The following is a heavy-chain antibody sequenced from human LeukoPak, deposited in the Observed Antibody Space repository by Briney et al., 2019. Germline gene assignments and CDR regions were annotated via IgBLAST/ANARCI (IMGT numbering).Heavy chain of an antibody. V-gene: IGHV3-15*01. Sequence: PGGSLRLSCAASGFTFNYAWMSWVRQVPGKGLEWVGRIKSKTDGGTTDYAAPVKGRFTISRDDSKNTLYLQMNSLKTEDTAVYYCTTDRGGSAAGYWGQGTLVTVSS. CDR2: IKSKTDGGTT. CDR1: GFTFNYAW. D-gene: IGHD1-26*01. J-gene: IGHJ4*02. CDR3: TTDRGGSAAGY.